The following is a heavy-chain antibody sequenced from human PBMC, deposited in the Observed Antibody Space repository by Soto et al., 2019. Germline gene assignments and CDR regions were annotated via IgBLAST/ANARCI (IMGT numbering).Heavy chain of an antibody. Sequence: PGGSLRLSCAASGFTFSSYGMHWVRQAPGKGLEWVAVISYDGSNKYYADSVKGRFTISRDNSKNTLFLQMESLKVEDTAVYYCSLPGSVYWGQGVQVTVSS. CDR2: ISYDGSNK. J-gene: IGHJ4*02. D-gene: IGHD2-8*01. CDR1: GFTFSSYG. V-gene: IGHV3-30*03. CDR3: SLPGSVY.